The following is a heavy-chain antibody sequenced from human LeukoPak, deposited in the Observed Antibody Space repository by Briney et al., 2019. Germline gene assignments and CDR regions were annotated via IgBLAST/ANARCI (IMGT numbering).Heavy chain of an antibody. J-gene: IGHJ4*02. V-gene: IGHV1-18*01. CDR1: GYTFTSYG. D-gene: IGHD3-22*01. CDR2: ISAYNGNT. Sequence: GASVKVSCKASGYTFTSYGIIWVRQAPGQGLEWMGWISAYNGNTNYAQKLQGRVTMTTDTSTSTAYMELRSLRSDDTAVYYCARDYYDSSGYYSPLNYWGQGTLVTVSS. CDR3: ARDYYDSSGYYSPLNY.